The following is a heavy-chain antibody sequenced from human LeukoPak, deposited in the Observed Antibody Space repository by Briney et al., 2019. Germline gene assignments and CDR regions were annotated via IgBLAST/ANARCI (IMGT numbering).Heavy chain of an antibody. J-gene: IGHJ4*02. CDR3: ARHTGFWSFFDY. CDR2: INHSGST. D-gene: IGHD2-8*02. V-gene: IGHV4-34*01. CDR1: GGSFTGYY. Sequence: SETLSLTCAVYGGSFTGYYWSWIRQPPGKGLEWIGEINHSGSTNYNPSLKSRVTISVDTSKNQFSLKLSSVTAADTAVYYCARHTGFWSFFDYWGQGALVTVSS.